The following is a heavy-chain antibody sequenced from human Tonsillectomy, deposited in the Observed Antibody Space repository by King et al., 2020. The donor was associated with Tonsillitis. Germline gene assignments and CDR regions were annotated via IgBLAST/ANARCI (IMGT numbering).Heavy chain of an antibody. Sequence: VQLQESGPGLVKPSQTLSLTCTVSGGSISSGGYYWSWIRQHPGKGLEWIGYIYYSGSTYYSPSLRSRVTISVDTSKNQFSLKLSSVTAADTAVYYCARGIRFGELSSLFFDYWGQGTLVTVSS. CDR3: ARGIRFGELSSLFFDY. CDR1: GGSISSGGYY. D-gene: IGHD3-16*02. V-gene: IGHV4-31*03. J-gene: IGHJ4*02. CDR2: IYYSGST.